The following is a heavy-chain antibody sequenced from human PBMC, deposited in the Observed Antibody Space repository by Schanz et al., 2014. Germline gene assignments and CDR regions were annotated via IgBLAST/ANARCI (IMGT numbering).Heavy chain of an antibody. V-gene: IGHV3-15*01. CDR2: IKSKTDGETT. CDR1: TSIFNHAC. D-gene: IGHD1-26*01. CDR3: ATASSPVREAGAGSSFHL. J-gene: IGHJ5*02. Sequence: EVQLLESGGGLVQPGGSLRLSCAASTSIFNHACMSWVRQAPGKGLEWLGRIKSKTDGETTDYAAPVKGRFSISRDDSQSTLYLQMNSLKIEDTAVYYCATASSPVREAGAGSSFHLWGQGTLVTVSP.